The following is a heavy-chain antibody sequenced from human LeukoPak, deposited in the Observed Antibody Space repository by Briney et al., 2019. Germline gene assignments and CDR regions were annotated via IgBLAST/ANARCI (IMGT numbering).Heavy chain of an antibody. V-gene: IGHV3-30*02. CDR3: TKDLSTSHCTTAMCYYFDY. Sequence: GGSLRLSCAASGYTFSDYGMHWVRQAPGKGLEWAASIRYDGTGQYYADSVKGRFTISRDNSRNTLYLQVNSLRGVDTAIYYCTKDLSTSHCTTAMCYYFDYWGLGTLVTVSS. D-gene: IGHD2/OR15-2a*01. J-gene: IGHJ4*01. CDR2: IRYDGTGQ. CDR1: GYTFSDYG.